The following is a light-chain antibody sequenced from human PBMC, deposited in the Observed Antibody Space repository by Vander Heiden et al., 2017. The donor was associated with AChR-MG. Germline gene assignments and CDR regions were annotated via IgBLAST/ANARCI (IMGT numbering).Light chain of an antibody. V-gene: IGLV2-8*01. Sequence: QSALTQPPSASGSPGQSVTIPCTGTSSDVGAYHYVSWYQQYPGKAPKAILYDVTERPSGVPDRFSGSKSGNTASLTVSGLQTEDEADYYCASHAGSTVVFGGGTKLTVL. CDR2: DVT. J-gene: IGLJ2*01. CDR3: ASHAGSTVV. CDR1: SSDVGAYHY.